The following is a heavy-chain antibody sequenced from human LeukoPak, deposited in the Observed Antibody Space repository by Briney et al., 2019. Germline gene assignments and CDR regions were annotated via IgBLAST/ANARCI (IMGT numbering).Heavy chain of an antibody. CDR3: AKDLHPSDY. J-gene: IGHJ4*02. Sequence: GGSLRLSCAASGFTFNNYGMSWVRQAPGKGLEWVSGISGSGGSTYYADSVKGRFTISRDNSKNTLYLQMNSLRAEDTAVYYCAKDLHPSDYWGQGALVTVSS. V-gene: IGHV3-23*01. CDR2: ISGSGGST. CDR1: GFTFNNYG.